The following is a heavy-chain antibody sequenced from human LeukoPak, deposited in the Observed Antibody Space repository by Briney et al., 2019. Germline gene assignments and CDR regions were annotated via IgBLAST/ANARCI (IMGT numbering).Heavy chain of an antibody. Sequence: GGSLRLSCAASGFTFSSYWTSWVRQAPGKGLEWVANINKDGGEKYYVDSVKGRFTISRDNAKNTLYLQVNNLRAEDTAVYYCARGPNSNWSGLDFWGQGTLLTVSS. CDR3: ARGPNSNWSGLDF. J-gene: IGHJ4*02. CDR2: INKDGGEK. D-gene: IGHD6-6*01. V-gene: IGHV3-7*01. CDR1: GFTFSSYW.